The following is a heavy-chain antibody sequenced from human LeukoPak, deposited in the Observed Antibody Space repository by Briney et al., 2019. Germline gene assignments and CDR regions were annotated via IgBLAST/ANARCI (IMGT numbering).Heavy chain of an antibody. V-gene: IGHV1-18*01. D-gene: IGHD3-9*01. CDR3: ARDLKYNILTGYRSSFGFDP. CDR1: GYSFTSNV. CDR2: ISAYNGNT. J-gene: IGHJ5*02. Sequence: GASVKVSCKASGYSFTSNVISWVRQAPGQGLEWMGWISAYNGNTNYAQNLQGRVTMTTDTSTTTAYMELRSLRSDDTAVYYCARDLKYNILTGYRSSFGFDPWGQGTLVTVSS.